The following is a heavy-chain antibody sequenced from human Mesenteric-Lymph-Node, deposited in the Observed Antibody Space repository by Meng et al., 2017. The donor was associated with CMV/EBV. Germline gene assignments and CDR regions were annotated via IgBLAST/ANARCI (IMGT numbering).Heavy chain of an antibody. Sequence: GGSLRLSCAASGFTFSDYYMSWIRQAPGKGLEWVSYISSSGSTIYYADSVKGRFAISRDNAKNSLYLQMNSLRAEDTAVYYCARDIVEDSGTLDAWGQGTLVTVSS. D-gene: IGHD1-26*01. V-gene: IGHV3-11*01. CDR3: ARDIVEDSGTLDA. CDR2: ISSSGSTI. CDR1: GFTFSDYY. J-gene: IGHJ5*02.